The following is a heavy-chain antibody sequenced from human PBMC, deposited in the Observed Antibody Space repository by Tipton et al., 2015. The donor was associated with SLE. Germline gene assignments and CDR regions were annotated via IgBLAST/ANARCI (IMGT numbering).Heavy chain of an antibody. CDR2: IYYSGST. V-gene: IGHV4-30-2*01. D-gene: IGHD6-19*01. CDR3: ARGDSSGGLDY. CDR1: GGSISSGGYS. J-gene: IGHJ4*02. Sequence: TLSLTCAVSGGSISSGGYSWSWIRQPPGKGLEWIGYIYYSGSTYYNPSLKSRVTISVDTSKNQFSLKLSSVTAADTAAYYCARGDSSGGLDYWGQGTLVTVSS.